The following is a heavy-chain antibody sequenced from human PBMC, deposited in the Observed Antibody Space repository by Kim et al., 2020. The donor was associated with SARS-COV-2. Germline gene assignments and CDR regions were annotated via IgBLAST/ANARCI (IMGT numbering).Heavy chain of an antibody. J-gene: IGHJ6*02. CDR3: ARDLVDTAMVKGGGMDV. V-gene: IGHV3-21*01. Sequence: GGSLRLSCAASGFTFSSYSMNWVRQAPGKGLEWVSSISSSSSYIYYADSVKGRFTISRDNAKNSLYLQMNSLRAEDTAVYYCARDLVDTAMVKGGGMDVWGQGTTVTVSS. CDR1: GFTFSSYS. D-gene: IGHD5-18*01. CDR2: ISSSSSYI.